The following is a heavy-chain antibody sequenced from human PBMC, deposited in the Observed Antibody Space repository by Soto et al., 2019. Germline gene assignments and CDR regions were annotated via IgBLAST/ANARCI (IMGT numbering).Heavy chain of an antibody. J-gene: IGHJ4*02. Sequence: QVQLQESGPGLVKPSETLSLTCTVSGGSISSYYWIWIRQPAGKGLEWIGRIYTSGSTNYNPSLKSRVTMSVDTAKNQFSLKLSSVTAADTAVYYCARARTSRIAADFDYWGQGTLVTVSS. CDR1: GGSISSYY. V-gene: IGHV4-4*07. CDR2: IYTSGST. CDR3: ARARTSRIAADFDY. D-gene: IGHD6-13*01.